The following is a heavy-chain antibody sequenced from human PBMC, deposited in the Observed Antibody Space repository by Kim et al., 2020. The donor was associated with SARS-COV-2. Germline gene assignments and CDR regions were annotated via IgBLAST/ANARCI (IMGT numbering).Heavy chain of an antibody. CDR1: GYSFTSYW. CDR3: ARLSGRGYSYGPFDY. D-gene: IGHD5-18*01. V-gene: IGHV5-51*01. J-gene: IGHJ4*02. Sequence: GESLKISCKGSGYSFTSYWIGWVRQMPGKGLEWMGIIYPGDSDTRYSPSFQGQVTISADKSISTAYLQWSSLKASDTAMYYCARLSGRGYSYGPFDYWGQGTLVTVSS. CDR2: IYPGDSDT.